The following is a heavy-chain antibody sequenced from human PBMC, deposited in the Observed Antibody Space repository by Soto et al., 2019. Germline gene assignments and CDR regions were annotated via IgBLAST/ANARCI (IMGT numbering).Heavy chain of an antibody. CDR2: IYATGTT. V-gene: IGHV4-4*07. D-gene: IGHD1-1*01. CDR1: GASISGFY. Sequence: QVQLQESGPGLVKPSETLSLACTVSGASISGFYWSWIRKSAGKGLEWIGRIYATGTTDYNPSLKNRVMMSLDTSKKQFSLKLRSVTAADTAVYYCVRDGTKTLRDWFDPWGQGISVTVSS. J-gene: IGHJ5*02. CDR3: VRDGTKTLRDWFDP.